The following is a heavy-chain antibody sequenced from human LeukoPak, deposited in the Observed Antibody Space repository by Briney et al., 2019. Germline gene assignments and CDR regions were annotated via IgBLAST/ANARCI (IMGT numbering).Heavy chain of an antibody. CDR2: IYYSGST. Sequence: PSETLSLTCTVSGGSISSYYWSWIRQPPGKGLEWIGYIYYSGSTNYNPSLKSRVTISVDTSKNQFSLKLSSVTAADTAVYYCARERQLVNWFDPWGQGTLVTVSS. J-gene: IGHJ5*02. V-gene: IGHV4-59*12. D-gene: IGHD6-6*01. CDR3: ARERQLVNWFDP. CDR1: GGSISSYY.